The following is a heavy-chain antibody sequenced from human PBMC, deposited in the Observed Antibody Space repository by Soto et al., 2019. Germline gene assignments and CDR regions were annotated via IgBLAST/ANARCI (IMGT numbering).Heavy chain of an antibody. Sequence: PGGSLRLSCAASGFTVSNNYMTWVRQAPGKGLEWVSFIYSSGSTYYADSVKGRFTISRDNFKNTLYLQMNSLRAEDTAFYYCAWGYSYHQPVFDYWGLGTLVTVSS. CDR2: IYSSGST. D-gene: IGHD5-18*01. CDR1: GFTVSNNY. V-gene: IGHV3-53*01. CDR3: AWGYSYHQPVFDY. J-gene: IGHJ4*02.